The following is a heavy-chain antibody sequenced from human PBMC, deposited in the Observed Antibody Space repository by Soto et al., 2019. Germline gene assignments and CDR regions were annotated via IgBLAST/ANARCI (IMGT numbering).Heavy chain of an antibody. J-gene: IGHJ6*01. Sequence: GECLKISCMGSGYKVSTWHNFTSYWIAWVRQMPGEGLEWMGIIYPGDSDTRYSPSFQGQVTISADKSIQTAYLQSGSLKASDRDLYYCACGKYSSPRGGLEFWEQGTAVTDSS. D-gene: IGHD3-3*01. CDR2: IYPGDSDT. V-gene: IGHV5-51*01. CDR3: ACGKYSSPRGGLEF. CDR1: GYKVSTWHNFTSYW.